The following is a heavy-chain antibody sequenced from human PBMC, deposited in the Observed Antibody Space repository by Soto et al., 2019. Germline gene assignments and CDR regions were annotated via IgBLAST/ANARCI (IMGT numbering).Heavy chain of an antibody. CDR1: GGTFSSYA. Sequence: GASVKVSCKASGGTFSSYAISWVRQAPGQGLEWMGGIIPIFGTANYAQKFQGRVTITADESTSTAYMELSSLRSEDTAVYYCARDSSKGQWLSPMAKLKGDFDYWGQGTLVTVSS. CDR2: IIPIFGTA. CDR3: ARDSSKGQWLSPMAKLKGDFDY. J-gene: IGHJ4*02. V-gene: IGHV1-69*13. D-gene: IGHD6-19*01.